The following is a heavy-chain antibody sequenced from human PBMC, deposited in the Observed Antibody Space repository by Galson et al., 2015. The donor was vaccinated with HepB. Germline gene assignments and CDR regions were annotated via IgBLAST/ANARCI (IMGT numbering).Heavy chain of an antibody. Sequence: SVKVSCKASGGTFSSYAISWVRQAPGQGLEWVGGIIPIFGTANYAQKFQGRVTITADESTSTAYMELSSLRSEDTAVYYCARAGYYDFWSGYPNFDYWGQGTLVTVSS. J-gene: IGHJ4*02. CDR3: ARAGYYDFWSGYPNFDY. CDR1: GGTFSSYA. CDR2: IIPIFGTA. D-gene: IGHD3-3*01. V-gene: IGHV1-69*13.